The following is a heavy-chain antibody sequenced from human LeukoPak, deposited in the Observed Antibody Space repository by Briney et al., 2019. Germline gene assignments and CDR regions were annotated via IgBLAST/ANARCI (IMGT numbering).Heavy chain of an antibody. V-gene: IGHV1-3*01. CDR2: INADNGNT. J-gene: IGHJ4*02. D-gene: IGHD4-23*01. CDR1: GYTFSNFA. CDR3: ARDRLISGGNPSDY. Sequence: ASVKVSCKAYGYTFSNFAMHWVRQAPGQRLEWMGWINADNGNTEYSQKIQGRVTITRDTSASTAYMELSSLRSEDTAVYYCARDRLISGGNPSDYWGQGTPVTVSS.